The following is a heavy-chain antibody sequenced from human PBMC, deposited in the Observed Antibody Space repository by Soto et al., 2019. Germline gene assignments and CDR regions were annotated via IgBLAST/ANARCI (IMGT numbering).Heavy chain of an antibody. Sequence: EVQVLESGGGLVQPGGSLRLSCAATGFTFSDFAMSWVRQAPGKGLEWVSRIYGGGNGPHYADSVKGRFTISRDHSKNTFDLPMNSLIAEDTAVYYCAKMEGMDPWADPFDYWGQGTLVTVSS. D-gene: IGHD2-2*03. CDR2: IYGGGNGP. J-gene: IGHJ4*02. CDR1: GFTFSDFA. V-gene: IGHV3-23*01. CDR3: AKMEGMDPWADPFDY.